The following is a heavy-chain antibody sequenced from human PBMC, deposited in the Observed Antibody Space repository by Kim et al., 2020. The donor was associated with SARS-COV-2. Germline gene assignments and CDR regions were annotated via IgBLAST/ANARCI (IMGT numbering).Heavy chain of an antibody. Sequence: ASVKVSCKASGYTFTSYGISWVRQAPGQGLEWMGWISAYNGNTNYAQKLQGRVTMTTDTSTSTAYMELRSLRSDDTAVYYCAIVVPAAGDYYYGMDVWGQGTTVTVSS. D-gene: IGHD2-2*01. CDR2: ISAYNGNT. J-gene: IGHJ6*02. CDR3: AIVVPAAGDYYYGMDV. CDR1: GYTFTSYG. V-gene: IGHV1-18*04.